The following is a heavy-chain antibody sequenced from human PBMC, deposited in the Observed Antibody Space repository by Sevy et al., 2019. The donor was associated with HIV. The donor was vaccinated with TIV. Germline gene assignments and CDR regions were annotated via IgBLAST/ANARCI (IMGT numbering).Heavy chain of an antibody. V-gene: IGHV3-21*01. D-gene: IGHD4-17*01. Sequence: GGSLRLSCAASGFTFSTYSMNWVRQAPGKGLEWVSSISSSSTYIYYADSVKGRFTISRNNAKNSLCLQMNSLRAEDTAVHFCARIDYGDCEITPEYYMGVWGKGTTVTVSS. CDR2: ISSSSTYI. CDR3: ARIDYGDCEITPEYYMGV. CDR1: GFTFSTYS. J-gene: IGHJ6*03.